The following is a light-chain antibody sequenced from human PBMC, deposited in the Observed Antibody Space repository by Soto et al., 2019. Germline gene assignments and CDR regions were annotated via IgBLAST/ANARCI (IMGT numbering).Light chain of an antibody. CDR3: QQANSFPFT. CDR1: QGISSW. CDR2: AAS. J-gene: IGKJ5*01. Sequence: IPIIPSPSSLSSSVGDRGTIAFRASQGISSWLAWYQQKPGKAPKLLIYAASSLQSGVPSRFSGSGSGTDFTLTISSLQPEDFATYYCQQANSFPFTFGQGTRLEIK. V-gene: IGKV1-12*02.